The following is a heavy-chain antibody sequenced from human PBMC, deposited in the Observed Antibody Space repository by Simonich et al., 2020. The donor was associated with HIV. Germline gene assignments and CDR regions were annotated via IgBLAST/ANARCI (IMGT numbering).Heavy chain of an antibody. CDR2: CDPAYGEA. CDR3: ATTRHSSGFYGDY. V-gene: IGHV1-24*01. Sequence: QVQLVQSGAEVKKPGASVKVSCKVSGYTLTELSMHWVRQGPGKGLEGMGGCDPAYGEANYAEKCQGRVTMTEDTSTETAYMELSSLRSEDTAVYYCATTRHSSGFYGDYWGQGTLVTVSS. J-gene: IGHJ4*02. CDR1: GYTLTELS. D-gene: IGHD6-19*01.